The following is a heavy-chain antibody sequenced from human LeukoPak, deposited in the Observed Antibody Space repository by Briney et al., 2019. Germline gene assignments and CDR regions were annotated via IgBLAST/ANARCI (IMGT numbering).Heavy chain of an antibody. CDR2: IIPIFGTA. V-gene: IGHV1-69*13. Sequence: SVQVSCKASGGTFSSYAISWVRQAPGQGLEWMGGIIPIFGTANYAQKFQGRVTITADESTSTAYMELSSLRSEDTAVYYCAREFKYCSSTSCSNWFDPWGQGTLVTVSS. D-gene: IGHD2-2*01. CDR1: GGTFSSYA. CDR3: AREFKYCSSTSCSNWFDP. J-gene: IGHJ5*02.